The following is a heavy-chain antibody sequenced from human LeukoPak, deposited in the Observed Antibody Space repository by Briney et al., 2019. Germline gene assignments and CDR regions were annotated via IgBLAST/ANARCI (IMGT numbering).Heavy chain of an antibody. CDR1: GGSFSGYY. Sequence: SETLSLTCAVYGGSFSGYYWSWIRQPPGKGLEWIGEINHSGSANYNPSLKSRVTISVDTSKNQFSLKLSSVTAADTAVYYCARGGRVVPAATRWFDPWGQGTLVTVSS. CDR3: ARGGRVVPAATRWFDP. CDR2: INHSGSA. D-gene: IGHD2-2*01. V-gene: IGHV4-34*01. J-gene: IGHJ5*02.